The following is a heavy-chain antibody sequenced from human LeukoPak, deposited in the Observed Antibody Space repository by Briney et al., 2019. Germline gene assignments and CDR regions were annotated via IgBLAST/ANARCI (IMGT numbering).Heavy chain of an antibody. D-gene: IGHD3-3*01. CDR2: MNPNSGNT. Sequence: GASVNVSCKASGYTFSSNDINWVRQATGQGLEWMGWMNPNSGNTGYAQKFLGRVTMTRNTSISTAYMELRSLRSDDTAVYYCARDCRTYYDFWSGYYISDAFDIWGQGTMVTVSS. CDR1: GYTFSSND. J-gene: IGHJ3*02. CDR3: ARDCRTYYDFWSGYYISDAFDI. V-gene: IGHV1-8*01.